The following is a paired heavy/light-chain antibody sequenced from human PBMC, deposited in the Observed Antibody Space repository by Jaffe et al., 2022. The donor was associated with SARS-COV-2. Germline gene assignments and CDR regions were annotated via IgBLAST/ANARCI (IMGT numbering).Light chain of an antibody. J-gene: IGKJ1*01. CDR3: QQYNYYPWT. Sequence: DIQMTQSPSTLSASVGDRVTISCRASQSISNWLAWYQQKPGKPPKVLIFKASTLESGVPSRFSGSGSGTEFTLTISSLQPDDFATYYCQQYNYYPWTFGQETKVEIK. CDR1: QSISNW. V-gene: IGKV1-5*03. CDR2: KAS.
Heavy chain of an antibody. CDR2: INVASNVK. J-gene: IGHJ6*04. CDR1: GITFSAYD. V-gene: IGHV3-23*04. D-gene: IGHD3-10*01. Sequence: EVQVVESGGGLVQPGGSLRLSCVVSGITFSAYDLNWVRRAPGNGLEWVAGINVASNVKDYADSVRGRFTISTDNSKSSLFLQMNSLRVEDTAVYYCATLTWFQETRRWGKGTTVTVSS. CDR3: ATLTWFQETRR.